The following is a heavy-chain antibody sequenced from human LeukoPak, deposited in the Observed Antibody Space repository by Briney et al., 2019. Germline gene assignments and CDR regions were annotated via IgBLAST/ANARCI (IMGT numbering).Heavy chain of an antibody. CDR3: ARDRAGTSYTYFFDY. CDR2: IYYSGTT. J-gene: IGHJ4*01. V-gene: IGHV4-59*01. Sequence: SETLSLTCAVYGGSFSGYYWSWIRQPPGKGLEWIGYIYYSGTTRYNPSLKSRVSISLDTSKNQFSLKLSSVTAADTAVYFCARDRAGTSYTYFFDYWGQGTLVTVSS. CDR1: GGSFSGYY. D-gene: IGHD1-26*01.